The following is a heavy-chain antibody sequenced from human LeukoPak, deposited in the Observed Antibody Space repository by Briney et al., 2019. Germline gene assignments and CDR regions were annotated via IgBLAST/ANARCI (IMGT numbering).Heavy chain of an antibody. CDR2: ISDNSNYI. J-gene: IGHJ4*02. CDR3: ARDQGDF. CDR1: GFTFRSYS. V-gene: IGHV3-21*01. Sequence: GGSLRLSCAASGFTFRSYSMNWVRQTPRKGLEWVSSISDNSNYIYYADSVKGRFTISRDNAKNSLYLQMNSLRVEDTAVYYCARDQGDFWGQGTLVSVSS.